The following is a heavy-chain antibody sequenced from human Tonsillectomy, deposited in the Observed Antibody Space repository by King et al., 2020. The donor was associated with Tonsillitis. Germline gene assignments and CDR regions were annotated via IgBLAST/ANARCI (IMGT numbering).Heavy chain of an antibody. CDR2: INTDGTST. D-gene: IGHD4-11*01. CDR1: GFTFSGYW. CDR3: ARDGYSRSFDY. V-gene: IGHV3-74*01. Sequence: VQLVESGGGLVQPGGSLRLSCAASGFTFSGYWMHWVRQAPGKGLVLVSRINTDGTSTTYADPVKGRFTISRDNAKNTLYLQMNGLRGEDTAVYYCARDGYSRSFDYWGQGTLVTVSS. J-gene: IGHJ4*02.